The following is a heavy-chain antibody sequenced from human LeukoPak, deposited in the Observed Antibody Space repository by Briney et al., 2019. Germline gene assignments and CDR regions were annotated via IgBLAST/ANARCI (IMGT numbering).Heavy chain of an antibody. V-gene: IGHV4-61*02. CDR3: ARDVDVWSGYYFDY. CDR1: GGSISSSSYY. D-gene: IGHD3-3*01. J-gene: IGHJ4*02. CDR2: IYTSGST. Sequence: SETLSLTCTVSGGSISSSSYYWSWIRQPAGKGLEWIGRIYTSGSTNYNPSLKSRVTISVDTSKNQFSLKLSSVTAADTAVYYCARDVDVWSGYYFDYWGQGTLVTVSS.